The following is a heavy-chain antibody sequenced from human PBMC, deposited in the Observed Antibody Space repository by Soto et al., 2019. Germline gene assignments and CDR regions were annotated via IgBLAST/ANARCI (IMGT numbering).Heavy chain of an antibody. J-gene: IGHJ4*02. Sequence: SQTLSLTCAVYGGSFSGYYWSWIRQPPGKGLEWIGEINHSGSTNYNPSLKSRVTISVDTSKNQFSLKLSSVTAADTAVYYCARGRRPYYYDSSRAFFDYWGQGTLVTVSS. D-gene: IGHD3-22*01. CDR1: GGSFSGYY. V-gene: IGHV4-34*01. CDR3: ARGRRPYYYDSSRAFFDY. CDR2: INHSGST.